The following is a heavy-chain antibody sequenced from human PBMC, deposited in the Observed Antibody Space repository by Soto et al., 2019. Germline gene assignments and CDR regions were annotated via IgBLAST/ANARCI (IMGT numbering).Heavy chain of an antibody. J-gene: IGHJ4*02. Sequence: EVQLVESGGGLVQPGGSLTLSCAASGFTVSSNYMSWVRQAPGKGLDGVSAIYSGGSTYYADSVKGRFTISRDNSKNTLYLQMNSLRAEDTAVYYCARCDGSGTYCYFFGYWGQGTLVTVSS. CDR1: GFTVSSNY. CDR2: IYSGGST. V-gene: IGHV3-66*01. D-gene: IGHD3-10*01. CDR3: ARCDGSGTYCYFFGY.